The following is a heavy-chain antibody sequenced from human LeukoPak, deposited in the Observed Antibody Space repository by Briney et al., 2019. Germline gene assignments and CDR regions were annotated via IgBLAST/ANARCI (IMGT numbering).Heavy chain of an antibody. D-gene: IGHD3-22*01. CDR3: ARRYYYDSSGYYG. J-gene: IGHJ4*02. CDR1: GGSFSGYY. CDR2: INHSGST. V-gene: IGHV4-34*01. Sequence: SETLSLSCAVYGGSFSGYYWSWIRHPPGKGLEWIGEINHSGSTNYNPSLKSRVTISVDTSKNQFSLKLSSVTAADTAVYYCARRYYYDSSGYYGWGQGTLVSVSS.